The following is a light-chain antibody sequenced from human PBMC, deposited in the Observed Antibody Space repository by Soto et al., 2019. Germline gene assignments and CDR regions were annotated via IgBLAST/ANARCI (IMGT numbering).Light chain of an antibody. CDR2: DAS. J-gene: IGKJ1*01. Sequence: EIVLTQSPATLSLSPGQRATLSCRASQSVSTYLAWYQQKPGQAPRLLIYDASTRATGIPARFSGSASGTDFPLTISSLEPEDFAVYYCQQRSNWPPTWTFGQGTKVEIK. CDR1: QSVSTY. CDR3: QQRSNWPPTWT. V-gene: IGKV3-11*01.